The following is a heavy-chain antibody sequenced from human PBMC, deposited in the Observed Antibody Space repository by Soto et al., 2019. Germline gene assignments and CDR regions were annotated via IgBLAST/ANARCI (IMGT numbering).Heavy chain of an antibody. CDR1: GFLFSRFG. V-gene: IGHV3-33*01. Sequence: QVQLVESGGGVVQPGTSLRLSCAASGFLFSRFGMHLVRQAPGKGLEWVAVIVNQGGRKDYADSGRGRFTISRDNSRNELFLEMSSLRVEDTAIYYCAGDDEYDDNVLDYWGQGTLVTVSS. D-gene: IGHD1-1*01. CDR3: AGDDEYDDNVLDY. J-gene: IGHJ4*02. CDR2: IVNQGGRK.